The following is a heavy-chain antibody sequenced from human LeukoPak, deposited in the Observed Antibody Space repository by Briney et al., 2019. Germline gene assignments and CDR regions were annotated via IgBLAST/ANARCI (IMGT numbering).Heavy chain of an antibody. CDR2: IYTSGST. V-gene: IGHV4-4*07. Sequence: SETLSLTCTVSGGSISSYYWSWIRQPAGKGLEWIGRIYTSGSTNYNPSLKSRVTISVDKSKNQFSLKLSSVTAADTAVYYCARDRKSSSPVDAFDIWGQGTMVTVSS. D-gene: IGHD6-6*01. CDR1: GGSISSYY. CDR3: ARDRKSSSPVDAFDI. J-gene: IGHJ3*02.